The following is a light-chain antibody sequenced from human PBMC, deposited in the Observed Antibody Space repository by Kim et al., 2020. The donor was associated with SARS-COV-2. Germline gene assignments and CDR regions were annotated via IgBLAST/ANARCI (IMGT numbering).Light chain of an antibody. V-gene: IGLV3-1*01. CDR1: KLGDKY. CDR2: QGS. J-gene: IGLJ2*01. CDR3: QAWDSSTVV. Sequence: SVSPGQTGSITCSGVKLGDKYACWYQQKPGPSPVLVIYQGSKRPAGIPERFSGSNSGNSATLTISGTQAMDEADYYCQAWDSSTVVFGGGTQLTVL.